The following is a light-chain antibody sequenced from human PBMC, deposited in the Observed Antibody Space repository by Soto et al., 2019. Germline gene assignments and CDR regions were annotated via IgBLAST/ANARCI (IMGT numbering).Light chain of an antibody. J-gene: IGKJ4*01. CDR2: AAS. CDR3: QTYDDATLS. CDR1: RGIGNY. V-gene: IGKV1-27*01. Sequence: DIQVTQSPSSLSASVGDRVTITCRASRGIGNYLAWYQQKTGKVPNLLIYAASALQSGVSSRFSGSGSGTDVTLTIRSLQPEDVAPYYCQTYDDATLSFGGGTKVAI.